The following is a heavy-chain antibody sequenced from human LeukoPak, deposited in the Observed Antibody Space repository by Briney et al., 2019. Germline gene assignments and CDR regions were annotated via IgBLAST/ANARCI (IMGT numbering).Heavy chain of an antibody. D-gene: IGHD6-19*01. V-gene: IGHV3-74*01. CDR2: INSDGSST. Sequence: AGGSLRLSCAASGFTFSTYLMRWVRQAPGKVLVWVSRINSDGSSTTYSDSVKGRFTISRDNAKKTLYLQMNSLRTEDTAVYYCARDHIGWAYDPWGQGTLVTVSS. J-gene: IGHJ5*02. CDR1: GFTFSTYL. CDR3: ARDHIGWAYDP.